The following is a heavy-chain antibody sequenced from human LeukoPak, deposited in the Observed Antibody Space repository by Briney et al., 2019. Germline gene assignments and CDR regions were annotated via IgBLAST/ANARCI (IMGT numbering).Heavy chain of an antibody. V-gene: IGHV4-38-2*01. Sequence: PSETLSLTCAVSGYSISSGYYGGWIRQPPGKGLEWIGSIYHSGSTYYNPSLKSRVTISVDTSKNQFSLKLSSVTAADTAVYYCARWMGRGYSGYDYPSGYYMDVWGKGTTVTVSS. J-gene: IGHJ6*03. D-gene: IGHD5-12*01. CDR2: IYHSGST. CDR1: GYSISSGYY. CDR3: ARWMGRGYSGYDYPSGYYMDV.